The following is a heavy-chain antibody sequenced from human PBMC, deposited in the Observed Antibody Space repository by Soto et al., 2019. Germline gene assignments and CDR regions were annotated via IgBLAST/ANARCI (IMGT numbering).Heavy chain of an antibody. Sequence: GESLRLSCAASGVTFTSYAMTWVRQVPGGGLQWVSSISKSGDSTYYADSVKGRCTTSRDNSKNTLYLQMNSLRAQDTAIYYCAKGSFGFDYWGQGTLVTVSS. D-gene: IGHD3-10*01. CDR2: ISKSGDST. CDR1: GVTFTSYA. CDR3: AKGSFGFDY. J-gene: IGHJ4*02. V-gene: IGHV3-23*01.